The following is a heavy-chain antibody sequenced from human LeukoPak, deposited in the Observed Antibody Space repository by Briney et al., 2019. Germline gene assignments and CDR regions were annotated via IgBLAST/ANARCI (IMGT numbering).Heavy chain of an antibody. V-gene: IGHV4-34*01. CDR1: GESLNGHY. J-gene: IGHJ5*02. Sequence: SGTLSLTCAVYGESLNGHYWSWIRQPPGKGPEWIGEGDVSGGTKFNPSLKGRVAISADTSKNQFSLKLSSVTAADTAVYYCAKNGQSGFSFDPWGQGTLVTVSS. CDR3: AKNGQSGFSFDP. D-gene: IGHD2-8*01. CDR2: GDVSGGT.